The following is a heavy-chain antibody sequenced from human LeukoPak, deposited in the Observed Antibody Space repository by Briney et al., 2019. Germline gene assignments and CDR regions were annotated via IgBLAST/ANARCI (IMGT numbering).Heavy chain of an antibody. V-gene: IGHV3-23*01. CDR3: ARADSGNSYLFDF. Sequence: GGSLRLSCAASGFTFSSYAMSWVRQAPDKGLDWVSTVTGSGDSTYYADSVEGRFTISRDNSKNTLYLQMNSLRAEDTAVYYCARADSGNSYLFDFWGQGTLVTVSS. D-gene: IGHD1-26*01. CDR2: VTGSGDST. CDR1: GFTFSSYA. J-gene: IGHJ4*02.